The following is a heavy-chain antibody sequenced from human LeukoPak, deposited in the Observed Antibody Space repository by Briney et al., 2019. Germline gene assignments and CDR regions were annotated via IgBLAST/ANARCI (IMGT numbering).Heavy chain of an antibody. D-gene: IGHD6-19*01. CDR3: ARQGEQWLDYFDY. CDR2: IYYSGST. J-gene: IGHJ4*02. Sequence: SETLSLTCTVSGGSISSYYWSWIRQPPGKGLEWIGYIYYSGSTNYNPSLKSRVTISVDTSKNQFSLKLSSVTAADTAVYYCARQGEQWLDYFDYGVQGTMVTVSS. CDR1: GGSISSYY. V-gene: IGHV4-59*08.